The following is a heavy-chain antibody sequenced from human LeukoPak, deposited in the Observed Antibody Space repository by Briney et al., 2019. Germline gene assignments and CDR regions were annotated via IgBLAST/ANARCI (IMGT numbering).Heavy chain of an antibody. CDR1: GGSISSASYY. V-gene: IGHV4-39*01. CDR3: ARHRAANIASDY. D-gene: IGHD6-13*01. J-gene: IGHJ4*02. Sequence: PSETLSLTCSVSGGSISSASYYWGWIRQPPGKGLEWIGSIYYSGSTYYNPSLRSRVTLSVDSSKNQFSLKLSSVTAADTAVYYCARHRAANIASDYWGQGTLVTVSS. CDR2: IYYSGST.